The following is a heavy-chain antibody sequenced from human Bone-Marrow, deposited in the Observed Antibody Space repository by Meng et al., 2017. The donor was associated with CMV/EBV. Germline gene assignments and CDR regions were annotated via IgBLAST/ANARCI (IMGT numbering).Heavy chain of an antibody. CDR1: GFTFSSYA. V-gene: IGHV3-30-3*01. Sequence: GGSLRLSCAPPGFTFSSYALHWVRQAPGKGLEWVAVISYEGSNKYYADPVKGRFTISRDNSKNTLYLQMNSLRAEDTAVYYCARDRGIVVVPAAILGYYYYGMDVWGQGTTVTVSS. J-gene: IGHJ6*02. CDR2: ISYEGSNK. CDR3: ARDRGIVVVPAAILGYYYYGMDV. D-gene: IGHD2-2*02.